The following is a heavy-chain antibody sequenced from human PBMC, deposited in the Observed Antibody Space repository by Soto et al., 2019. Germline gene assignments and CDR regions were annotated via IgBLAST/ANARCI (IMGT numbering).Heavy chain of an antibody. CDR1: GYTFTTCY. J-gene: IGHJ6*04. CDR2: IAPSGGST. V-gene: IGHV1-46*01. Sequence: ASVKVSCKASGYTFTTCYMHWLRQAPGQGLEWMGTIAPSGGSTIYAQKFQGRVTMTRDTSTSTAYMELSRLTSEDTAVYHCARALDPFYHYYGMDVWREGTTVTFSS. D-gene: IGHD3-16*02. CDR3: ARALDPFYHYYGMDV.